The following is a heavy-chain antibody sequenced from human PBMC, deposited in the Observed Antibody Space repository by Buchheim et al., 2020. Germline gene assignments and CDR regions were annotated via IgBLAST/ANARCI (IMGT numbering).Heavy chain of an antibody. CDR3: AGDPSSSGWTTWVYY. CDR2: IYYSGST. J-gene: IGHJ4*02. CDR1: GGSISSSSYY. D-gene: IGHD6-19*01. Sequence: QLQLQESGPGLVKPSETLSLTCTVSGGSISSSSYYWGWIRQPPGKGLEWIGSIYYSGSTYYNPSLKSRVTISVDTSKNQFSLKLRSVAAADTAVYYCAGDPSSSGWTTWVYYWGQGTL. V-gene: IGHV4-39*02.